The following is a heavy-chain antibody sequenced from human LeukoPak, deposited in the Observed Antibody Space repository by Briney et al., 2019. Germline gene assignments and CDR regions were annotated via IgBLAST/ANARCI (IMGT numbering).Heavy chain of an antibody. CDR2: MSGSGAST. Sequence: PGGSLRLSCAASGFTFSSYAMSWVRQAPGKGLEWVSAMSGSGASTYSADSVKGRFTISRDNSKNTLYLQMNSLRAEDTAVYYCATSYSYGPFDYWGQGTLVTVSS. J-gene: IGHJ4*02. CDR3: ATSYSYGPFDY. D-gene: IGHD5-18*01. CDR1: GFTFSSYA. V-gene: IGHV3-23*01.